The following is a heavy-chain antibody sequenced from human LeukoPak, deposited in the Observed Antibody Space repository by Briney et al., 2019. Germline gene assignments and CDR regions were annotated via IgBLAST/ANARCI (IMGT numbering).Heavy chain of an antibody. CDR1: GDSISSYY. CDR2: IYYSGST. CDR3: ARGGAMDV. D-gene: IGHD1-26*01. J-gene: IGHJ6*02. Sequence: SETLSLTCTVSGDSISSYYWSWIRQPPGKGLEWIGYIYYSGSTNYNPSLKGRVSISVDTSKNQFSLKLSSVTAADTAVYYCARGGAMDVWGQGTTVTVSS. V-gene: IGHV4-59*08.